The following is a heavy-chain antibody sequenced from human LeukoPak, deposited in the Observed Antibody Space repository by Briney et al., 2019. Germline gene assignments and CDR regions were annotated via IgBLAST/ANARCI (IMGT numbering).Heavy chain of an antibody. Sequence: GGSLRLSCAASGFTFSDYYMSWIRQAPGKGREWVSYISSSGSTIYYADSVKGRFTISRDNAKNSLYLQMDSLRAEDTAVYYCARVTSSSSPDYWGQGTLVTVSS. V-gene: IGHV3-11*04. J-gene: IGHJ4*02. D-gene: IGHD6-6*01. CDR3: ARVTSSSSPDY. CDR1: GFTFSDYY. CDR2: ISSSGSTI.